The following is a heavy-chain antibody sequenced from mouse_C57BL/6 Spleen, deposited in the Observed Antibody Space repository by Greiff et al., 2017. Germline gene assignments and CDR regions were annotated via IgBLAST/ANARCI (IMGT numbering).Heavy chain of an antibody. CDR2: INPNNGGT. CDR1: GYTFTDYN. V-gene: IGHV1-22*01. D-gene: IGHD4-1*01. J-gene: IGHJ3*01. Sequence: EVQRVESGPELVKPGASVKMSCKASGYTFTDYNMHWVKQSHGKSLEWIGYINPNNGGTSYNQKFKGKATLTVNKSSSTAYMELRSLTSEDSAVYYCARDELGLAWAYWGQGTLVTVSA. CDR3: ARDELGLAWAY.